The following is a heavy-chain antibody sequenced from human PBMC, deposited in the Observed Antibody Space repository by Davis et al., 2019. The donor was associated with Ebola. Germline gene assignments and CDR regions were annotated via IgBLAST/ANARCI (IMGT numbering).Heavy chain of an antibody. CDR3: ARGTTLGQWLVH. V-gene: IGHV4-61*01. Sequence: MPSEPLSPTCTVLGGSASSGSYFWSWIRQPPAKGLEWIGYIYDSGSTNYNPSLKSRVTISVDTSKNQFSLKLSSVTAADTAVYYCARGTTLGQWLVHWGQGTLVTVSS. J-gene: IGHJ4*02. D-gene: IGHD6-19*01. CDR1: GGSASSGSYF. CDR2: IYDSGST.